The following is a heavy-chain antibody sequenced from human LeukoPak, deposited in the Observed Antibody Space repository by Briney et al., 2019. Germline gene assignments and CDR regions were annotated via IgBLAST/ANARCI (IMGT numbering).Heavy chain of an antibody. V-gene: IGHV3-30*02. J-gene: IGHJ1*01. CDR3: AKEYTPSSPLGEFAS. CDR1: GFTFSSYG. CDR2: IRHDETNQ. D-gene: IGHD6-6*01. Sequence: GGSLRLSCAASGFTFSSYGMHWVRQAPGKGLEWVALIRHDETNQYYADSVQGRFTISRDTSRNTVYLQMNTLRVEDTAVYYCAKEYTPSSPLGEFASWGQGTLVTVSS.